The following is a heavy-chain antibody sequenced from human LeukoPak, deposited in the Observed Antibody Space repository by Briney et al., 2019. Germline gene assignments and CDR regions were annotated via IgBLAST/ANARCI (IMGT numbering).Heavy chain of an antibody. Sequence: SETLSLTCAVSGGSISSTNWWSWVRQPPGKGLEWIGEIYESGSANYNPSLKSRVTVSIDKSKNQFSLKLTSVTAADTAMYYCAGEAPPGAFEIWGLGTMVAVSS. V-gene: IGHV4-4*02. CDR1: GGSISSTNW. J-gene: IGHJ3*02. CDR3: AGEAPPGAFEI. CDR2: IYESGSA.